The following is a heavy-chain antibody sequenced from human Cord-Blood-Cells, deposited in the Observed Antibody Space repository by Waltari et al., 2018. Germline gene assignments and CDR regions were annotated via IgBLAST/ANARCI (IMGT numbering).Heavy chain of an antibody. J-gene: IGHJ4*02. V-gene: IGHV4-34*01. D-gene: IGHD6-13*01. CDR1: GGCFRGYY. CDR2: INHSGST. CDR3: ARGYIAAAGTGRHFDY. Sequence: QVQLQQWGAGLLKPSETLSLTCAVYGGCFRGYYWSWIRQPPGQGREWMGEINHSGSTNYNPSLKRRVTISVDTSKNQFSLKLSSVTAADTAVYYCARGYIAAAGTGRHFDYWGQGTLVTVSS.